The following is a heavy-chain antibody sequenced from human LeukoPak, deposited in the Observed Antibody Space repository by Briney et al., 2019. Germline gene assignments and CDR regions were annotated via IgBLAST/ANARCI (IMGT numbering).Heavy chain of an antibody. V-gene: IGHV1-69*05. Sequence: SVKVSCKASGGTFSSYAISWVRQAPGQGLEWMGGIIPIFGTANYAQKFQGRVTITTDESTSTAYMELSSLRSEDTAVYYRAREAYYDSSGYYSGWFDPWGQGTLVTVSS. CDR1: GGTFSSYA. J-gene: IGHJ5*02. D-gene: IGHD3-22*01. CDR2: IIPIFGTA. CDR3: AREAYYDSSGYYSGWFDP.